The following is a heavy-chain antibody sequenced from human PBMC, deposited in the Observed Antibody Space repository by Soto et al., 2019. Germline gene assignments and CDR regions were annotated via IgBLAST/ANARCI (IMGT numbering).Heavy chain of an antibody. J-gene: IGHJ4*02. CDR1: GYIFIHYY. CDR3: ARSLLQGDF. CDR2: INPNGGST. V-gene: IGHV1-46*01. Sequence: QVQLVQSGAEVKKTGASVKGSCKASGYIFIHYYIHWVRQAPGQGLEWMAIINPNGGSTNYAQKFQGRVTVTSDTSTSTDSMELHSLGSDDTAVYFCARSLLQGDFWGQGTLVTVSS. D-gene: IGHD2-21*01.